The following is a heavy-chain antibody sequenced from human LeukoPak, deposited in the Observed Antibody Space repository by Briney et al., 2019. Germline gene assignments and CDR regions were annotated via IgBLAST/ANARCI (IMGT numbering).Heavy chain of an antibody. CDR1: SGSITSGGKS. V-gene: IGHV4-30-4*07. J-gene: IGHJ4*01. Sequence: SETLSLTCTVSSGSITSGGKSWSWIRQPPGRGLEWLGNIFDNENTVYNPSLRSRLTISLDTSKSQFSLKLTSVTAADTAVYYCARDRDVDDFDSWGHGTLVTVSA. D-gene: IGHD2-15*01. CDR3: ARDRDVDDFDS. CDR2: IFDNENT.